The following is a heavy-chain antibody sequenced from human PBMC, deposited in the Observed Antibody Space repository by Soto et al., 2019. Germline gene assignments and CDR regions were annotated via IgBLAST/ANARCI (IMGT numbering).Heavy chain of an antibody. Sequence: GGSLRLSCAASGFTFSSYSMNWVRQAPGKGLEWVSYISSSSSTIYYADSVKGRFTISRDNAKNSLYLQINSLRDEDTAVYYCARGVKKYVLRFSEWALSMDVWGQGTTVTVSS. CDR3: ARGVKKYVLRFSEWALSMDV. D-gene: IGHD3-3*01. J-gene: IGHJ6*02. CDR1: GFTFSSYS. CDR2: ISSSSSTI. V-gene: IGHV3-48*02.